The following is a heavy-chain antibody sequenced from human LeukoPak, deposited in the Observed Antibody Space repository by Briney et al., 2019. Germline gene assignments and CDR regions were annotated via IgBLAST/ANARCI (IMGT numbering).Heavy chain of an antibody. J-gene: IGHJ3*02. CDR3: AKDGGSNGWSLDAFDI. Sequence: GGSLRLSCAASGFTFSIYGMSWVRQAPGKGLEWMAFIRYDGTNKYYADSVKGRFTISRDNSKNTLYLQMNSLRLEDTAVYYCAKDGGSNGWSLDAFDIWGQGTMVTVSS. D-gene: IGHD6-19*01. CDR1: GFTFSIYG. V-gene: IGHV3-30*02. CDR2: IRYDGTNK.